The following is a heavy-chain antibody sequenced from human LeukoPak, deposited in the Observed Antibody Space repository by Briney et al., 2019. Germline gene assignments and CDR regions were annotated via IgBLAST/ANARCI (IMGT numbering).Heavy chain of an antibody. J-gene: IGHJ6*03. V-gene: IGHV3-21*01. Sequence: GGSLRLSCAASGFTFSSYSMNWVRQAPGKGLEWVSSISSSSSYIYYADSVKGRFTISRDNAKNSLYLQMNSLRAEDTAVYYCARSPGIAVAGNYYYYMDVWGKGTTVTVSS. CDR3: ARSPGIAVAGNYYYYMDV. CDR2: ISSSSSYI. CDR1: GFTFSSYS. D-gene: IGHD6-19*01.